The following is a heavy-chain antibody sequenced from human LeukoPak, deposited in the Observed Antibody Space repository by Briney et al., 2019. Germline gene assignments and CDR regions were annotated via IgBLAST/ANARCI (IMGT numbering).Heavy chain of an antibody. CDR2: ITSGTRT. J-gene: IGHJ4*02. Sequence: GGSLRLSCVASGFTFSSHGMNWVRQAPGKGLEWVSGITSGTRTYYADSVKGRFTISRDNAKNSLYLQMNSLRAEDTALYYCARGYNWNGGDYFDYWGQGTLVTVSS. D-gene: IGHD1-20*01. CDR3: ARGYNWNGGDYFDY. V-gene: IGHV3-21*04. CDR1: GFTFSSHG.